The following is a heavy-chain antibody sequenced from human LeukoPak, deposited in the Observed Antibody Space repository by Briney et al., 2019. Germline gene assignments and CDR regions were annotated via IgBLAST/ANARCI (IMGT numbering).Heavy chain of an antibody. J-gene: IGHJ4*02. Sequence: GESLKISCQGSGSSFTSYWIGWGRQLPGKGLEWMGIIYPGDSDTKYSPSFQGQVTISADKSISTAYLQWSSLKASDTAMYYCARPGLGVAEGAFDYWGEGTLVTVSS. CDR1: GSSFTSYW. V-gene: IGHV5-51*01. CDR2: IYPGDSDT. CDR3: ARPGLGVAEGAFDY. D-gene: IGHD6-19*01.